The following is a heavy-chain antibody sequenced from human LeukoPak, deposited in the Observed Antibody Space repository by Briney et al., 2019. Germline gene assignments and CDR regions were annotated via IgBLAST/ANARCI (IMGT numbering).Heavy chain of an antibody. CDR2: IYYSGST. J-gene: IGHJ4*02. V-gene: IGHV4-59*01. Sequence: SETLSLTCTVSGASISSYYWSWIRQPPGKGLEWIGYIYYSGSTNYNPSLKSRVTISVDTSKNQFSLKLSSVTAADTAVYYCAREDCSSTSCYMPNWGQGTLVTVSS. CDR3: AREDCSSTSCYMPN. CDR1: GASISSYY. D-gene: IGHD2-2*02.